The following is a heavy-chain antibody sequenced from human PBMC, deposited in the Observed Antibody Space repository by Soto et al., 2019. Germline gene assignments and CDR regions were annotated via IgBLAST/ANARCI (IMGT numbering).Heavy chain of an antibody. J-gene: IGHJ4*02. D-gene: IGHD3-22*01. CDR1: GYTFTSYS. Sequence: ASVKVSCKASGYTFTSYSMHWVRQAPGQRLEWMGWINVGNGNTRYSQKFQGRLTLTRDTPGNTAYLELNSLISEDTAVYYCATPQDYDGGLHSWGQGTLVTGS. V-gene: IGHV1-3*01. CDR3: ATPQDYDGGLHS. CDR2: INVGNGNT.